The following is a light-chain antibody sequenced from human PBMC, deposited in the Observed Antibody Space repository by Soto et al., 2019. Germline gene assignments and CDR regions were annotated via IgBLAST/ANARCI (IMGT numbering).Light chain of an antibody. CDR3: TSYAGGSEGV. CDR1: SSDVGAYNF. V-gene: IGLV2-8*01. Sequence: QSALTQPPSASGSPGQSVTISCTGTSSDVGAYNFVSWYQHHPGKAPKLIIYEVTKRPSGVPDRFSGSKYGSTASRTVSGLQAEDAADYYCTSYAGGSEGVFGGGTKLTVL. CDR2: EVT. J-gene: IGLJ2*01.